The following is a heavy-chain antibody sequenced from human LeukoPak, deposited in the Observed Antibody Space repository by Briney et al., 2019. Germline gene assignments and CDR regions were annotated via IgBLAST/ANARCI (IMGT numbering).Heavy chain of an antibody. CDR3: AKDLLGYCSSTSCLGALDI. CDR2: ISWNSGSI. D-gene: IGHD2-2*01. Sequence: PGGSLRLSCAASGFTFDDYAMHWVRQAPGKGLEWVSGISWNSGSIGYADSVKGRFTISRDNAKNSLYLQMNSLRAEDTAVYYCAKDLLGYCSSTSCLGALDIWGQGTMVTVSS. J-gene: IGHJ3*02. V-gene: IGHV3-9*01. CDR1: GFTFDDYA.